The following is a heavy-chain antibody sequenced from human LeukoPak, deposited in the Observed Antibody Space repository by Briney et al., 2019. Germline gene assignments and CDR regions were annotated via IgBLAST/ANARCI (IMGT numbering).Heavy chain of an antibody. J-gene: IGHJ4*02. Sequence: GGSLRLSCAASGFTFSSYAMSWVRQAPGKGLEWVSAISGSGGNTYYADSVKGRFTISRDNSKNTLYLQMNSLRAEDTAVYYCAKGEDGIAVAGPDYWGQGTLVTVSS. D-gene: IGHD6-19*01. CDR2: ISGSGGNT. V-gene: IGHV3-23*01. CDR1: GFTFSSYA. CDR3: AKGEDGIAVAGPDY.